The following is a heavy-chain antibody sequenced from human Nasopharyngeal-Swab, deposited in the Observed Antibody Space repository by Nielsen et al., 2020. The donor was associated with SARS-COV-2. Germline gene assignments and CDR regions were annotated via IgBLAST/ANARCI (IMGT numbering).Heavy chain of an antibody. CDR2: INNRGDDT. D-gene: IGHD1-1*01. CDR3: VRGSLQHAFDL. J-gene: IGHJ3*01. CDR1: GFLFINYA. Sequence: GESLKLSCAASGFLFINYAMSWVRQAPGKGLEWVSTINNRGDDTHYVDSVRGRFTISRDNAKNTLYLQMNSLRVEDTAVYYCVRGSLQHAFDLWGPGTIVTVSS. V-gene: IGHV3-23*01.